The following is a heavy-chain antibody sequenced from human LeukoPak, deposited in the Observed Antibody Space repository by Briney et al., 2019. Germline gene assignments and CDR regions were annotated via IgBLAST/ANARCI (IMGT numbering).Heavy chain of an antibody. J-gene: IGHJ5*02. CDR1: GYTFTGYY. V-gene: IGHV1-2*02. CDR2: INPNSGGT. Sequence: ASVKVSCKASGYTFTGYYMHWVRQAPGQGLEWMGWINPNSGGTNYARKFQGRVTMTRDTSISTAYMELSRLRSDDTAVYYCARETIAYCSGGSCYSYNWFDPWGQGTLVTVSS. D-gene: IGHD2-15*01. CDR3: ARETIAYCSGGSCYSYNWFDP.